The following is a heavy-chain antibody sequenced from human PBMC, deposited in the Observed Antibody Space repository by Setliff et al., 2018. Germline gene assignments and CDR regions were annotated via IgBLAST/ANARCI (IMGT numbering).Heavy chain of an antibody. CDR1: DGSISNAY. V-gene: IGHV4-59*08. D-gene: IGHD3-10*01. J-gene: IGHJ3*01. CDR2: IYDTGST. CDR3: ARHGPTRTDSWFDSFDV. Sequence: SETLSLTCTVSDGSISNAYWSWIRQSPEKGLEWIGYIYDTGSTNSDPSLKSRVTMSVDTSKNQVSLKMTSVTAADTAVYYCARHGPTRTDSWFDSFDVWGQGTKVTVSS.